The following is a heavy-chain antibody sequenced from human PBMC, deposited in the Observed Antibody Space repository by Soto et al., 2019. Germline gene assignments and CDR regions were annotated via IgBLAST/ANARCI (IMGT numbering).Heavy chain of an antibody. CDR1: GFTFSSYG. CDR2: ISYDGSNT. Sequence: QVQLVESGGGVVQPGRSLRLSCAASGFTFSSYGMHWVRQAPGKGLEWVAVISYDGSNTYYADSVKGQFTISRDNSKNTLYLQMNSLRAQDTAVYYCAKDGNVYSSGWYAPSLDYWGQGTLVTVSS. D-gene: IGHD6-19*01. V-gene: IGHV3-30*18. J-gene: IGHJ4*02. CDR3: AKDGNVYSSGWYAPSLDY.